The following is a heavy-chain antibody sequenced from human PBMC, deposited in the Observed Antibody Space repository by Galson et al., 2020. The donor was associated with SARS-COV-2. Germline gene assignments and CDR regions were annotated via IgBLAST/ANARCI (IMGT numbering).Heavy chain of an antibody. Sequence: SVKVSCKASGGTFSSYDINWVRQATGQGLEWMGGVIHIFDTSKYAQKFQGRVTITADESTAYMELTSLRSEDTAVYFCARGEVQTLDYWCQGTLVTVSS. CDR2: VIHIFDTS. J-gene: IGHJ4*02. D-gene: IGHD1-1*01. CDR3: ARGEVQTLDY. V-gene: IGHV1-69*13. CDR1: GGTFSSYD.